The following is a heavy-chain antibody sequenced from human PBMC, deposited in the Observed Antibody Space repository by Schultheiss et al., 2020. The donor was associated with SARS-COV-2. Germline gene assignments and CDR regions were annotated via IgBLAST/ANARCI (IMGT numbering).Heavy chain of an antibody. CDR1: GFTFSSYA. V-gene: IGHV3-23*01. J-gene: IGHJ6*01. CDR2: ISGSGGST. D-gene: IGHD6-19*01. CDR3: ARGEIAVAGSYYYYGMDV. Sequence: GGSLRLSCAASGFTFSSYAMSWVRQAPGKGLEWVSGISGSGGSTYYADSVKGRFTISRDNSKNTLYLQMNSLRAEDTAVYYCARGEIAVAGSYYYYGMDVWGXGTXXXXSS.